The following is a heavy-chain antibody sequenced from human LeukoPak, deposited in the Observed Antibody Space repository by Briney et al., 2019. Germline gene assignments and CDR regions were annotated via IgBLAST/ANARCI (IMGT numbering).Heavy chain of an antibody. J-gene: IGHJ4*02. Sequence: ASVKVSCKVSGYTLSEVPMHWVRQAPGKGLEWLGSFDPEDGERIYAQKLQGRVTMTTDTSTTTAYMELRSLRFDDTAVYYCASATLGPTTPVPPDYWGQGTLVTVSS. CDR1: GYTLSEVP. D-gene: IGHD2/OR15-2a*01. CDR3: ASATLGPTTPVPPDY. V-gene: IGHV1-24*01. CDR2: FDPEDGER.